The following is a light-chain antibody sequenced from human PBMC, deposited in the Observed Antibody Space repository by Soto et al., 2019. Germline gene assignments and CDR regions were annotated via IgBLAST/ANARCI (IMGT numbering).Light chain of an antibody. V-gene: IGKV3-15*01. J-gene: IGKJ1*01. CDR3: QQYNTWWT. CDR1: QSVSNN. CDR2: GAS. Sequence: EIVMTQSPATLSVSPRERATLSCRASQSVSNNLAWYQKKPGQAPRLLIYGASTRATGIPARFSGSGSGTEFPLTISSLQSEDFAFYCCQQYNTWWTFGQGNRVDIK.